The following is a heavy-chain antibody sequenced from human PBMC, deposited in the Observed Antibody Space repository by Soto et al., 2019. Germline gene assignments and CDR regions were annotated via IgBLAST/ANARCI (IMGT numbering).Heavy chain of an antibody. J-gene: IGHJ4*02. CDR3: CRHDPRWGSCDY. D-gene: IGHD2-21*01. CDR2: IRNKVDSYQT. Sequence: PGGSLRLSCVVSRLTFSASAMHWVRQAPGKGMEWVGRIRNKVDSYQTVYAAPVNGRFTISRDDSKNTAYLQMNSLTTEDTAVYYCCRHDPRWGSCDYRYQGTRLTVSS. CDR1: RLTFSASA. V-gene: IGHV3-73*01.